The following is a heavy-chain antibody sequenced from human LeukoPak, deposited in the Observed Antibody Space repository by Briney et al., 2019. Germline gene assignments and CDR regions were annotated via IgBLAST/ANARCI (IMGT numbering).Heavy chain of an antibody. V-gene: IGHV3-21*01. Sequence: PGGSLRLSCAASGFTFSTYSMNWVRQAPGKGLEWVSSRSRSSRYIYYADSVKGRFTISRDDAKNSLFLQMNSLRADDTAVYYCARDLFCSYGVCPVWGQGTTVTVSS. CDR2: RSRSSRYI. CDR1: GFTFSTYS. J-gene: IGHJ6*02. CDR3: ARDLFCSYGVCPV. D-gene: IGHD2-8*01.